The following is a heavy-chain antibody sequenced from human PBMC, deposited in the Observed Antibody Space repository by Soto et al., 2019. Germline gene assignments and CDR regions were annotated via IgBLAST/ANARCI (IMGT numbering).Heavy chain of an antibody. D-gene: IGHD3-10*01. CDR3: ATHDMVRGLTQFDS. CDR1: GYNFTTYW. Sequence: GESLKISCKTSGYNFTTYWIGWVRQMPGKGLEWMGIIYPDDSDTRYSPSFQGQVTISADKSITTAYLQWSSLKASDTAIYYCATHDMVRGLTQFDSWGQVNLVTVSS. V-gene: IGHV5-51*01. J-gene: IGHJ4*02. CDR2: IYPDDSDT.